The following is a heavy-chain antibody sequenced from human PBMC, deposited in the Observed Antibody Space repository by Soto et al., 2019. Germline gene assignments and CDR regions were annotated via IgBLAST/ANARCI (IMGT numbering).Heavy chain of an antibody. J-gene: IGHJ4*02. CDR3: VRESYYDYIWGSY. Sequence: GGSLRLSCAASGFTFSSYWMHWVRQAPGKGLVWVSRINSDGSSTSYADSVKGRFTISRDNAKNTLYLQMNSLRAEDTAVYYCVRESYYDYIWGSYWGQVTLVTVSS. CDR2: INSDGSST. V-gene: IGHV3-74*01. CDR1: GFTFSSYW. D-gene: IGHD3-16*01.